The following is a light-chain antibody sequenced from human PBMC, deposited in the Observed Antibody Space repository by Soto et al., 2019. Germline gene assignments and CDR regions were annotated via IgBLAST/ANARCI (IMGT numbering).Light chain of an antibody. CDR2: GAS. Sequence: EIVLTQSPGTLSLSPGERATLSCRASQSVSSSYLAWYQQKPGQAPRLLIYGASSRATGIPDRFSGSGSGTDFTLTISRLEPEDFAVYYCQHYGTTPWTFGPGTKVGIK. V-gene: IGKV3-20*01. CDR1: QSVSSSY. CDR3: QHYGTTPWT. J-gene: IGKJ1*01.